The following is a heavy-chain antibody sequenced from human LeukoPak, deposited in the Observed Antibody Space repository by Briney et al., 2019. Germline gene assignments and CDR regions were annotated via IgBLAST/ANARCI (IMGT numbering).Heavy chain of an antibody. J-gene: IGHJ4*02. D-gene: IGHD2-2*01. CDR1: GYSFTNYW. V-gene: IGHV5-51*01. Sequence: GESLKISCKTSGYSFTNYWIGWVRQLPGKGLEWMGIFYPGDSDTRYSPSFQGQVTISADKSISTAYLQWSSLKASDTAVYYCARRTYCSSTSCYLDYWGQGTLVTVSS. CDR2: FYPGDSDT. CDR3: ARRTYCSSTSCYLDY.